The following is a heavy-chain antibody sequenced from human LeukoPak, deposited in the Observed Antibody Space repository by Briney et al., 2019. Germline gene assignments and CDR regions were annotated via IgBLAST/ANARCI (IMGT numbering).Heavy chain of an antibody. J-gene: IGHJ4*02. Sequence: TSETLSLTCTVSGGSISSSSYYWGWIRQHPGKGLEWIGYIYYSGSTYYNPPLKSRVTISVDTSKNQFSLKLSSVTAADTAVYYCARERYCSGGSCPYFDYWGQGTLVTVSS. D-gene: IGHD2-15*01. CDR2: IYYSGST. V-gene: IGHV4-31*03. CDR3: ARERYCSGGSCPYFDY. CDR1: GGSISSSSYY.